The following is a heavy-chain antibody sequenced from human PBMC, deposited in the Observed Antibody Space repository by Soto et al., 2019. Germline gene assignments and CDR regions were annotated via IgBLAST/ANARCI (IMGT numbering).Heavy chain of an antibody. CDR2: ISAYNGNT. J-gene: IGHJ3*02. V-gene: IGHV1-18*01. CDR1: GYTFTSYG. Sequence: ASVKVSCKASGYTFTSYGISWVRQAPGQGLEWMGWISAYNGNTNYAQKLQGRVTMTTDTSTSTAYMELRSLRSDDTAVYYCARDSGAYYDFWSGYYDDAFEIWGQGTMVTVSS. D-gene: IGHD3-3*01. CDR3: ARDSGAYYDFWSGYYDDAFEI.